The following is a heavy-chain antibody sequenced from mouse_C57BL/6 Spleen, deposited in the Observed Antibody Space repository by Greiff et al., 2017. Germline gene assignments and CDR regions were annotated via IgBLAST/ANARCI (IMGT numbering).Heavy chain of an antibody. D-gene: IGHD1-1*01. Sequence: EVMLVESGAELVKPGASVKLSCTASGFNIKDYYLHWVQQRTEQGLEWIGRIDPEDGETKSAQQFQGKGTITATSSSNTSYLQLSSLTSEDTAVYYCARSYGSSEDWYFDVWGTGTTVTVSS. CDR3: ARSYGSSEDWYFDV. J-gene: IGHJ1*03. V-gene: IGHV14-2*01. CDR2: IDPEDGET. CDR1: GFNIKDYY.